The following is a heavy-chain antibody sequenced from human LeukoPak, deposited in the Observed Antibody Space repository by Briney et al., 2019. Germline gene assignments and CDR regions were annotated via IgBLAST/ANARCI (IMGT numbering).Heavy chain of an antibody. CDR2: INTSGST. D-gene: IGHD6-13*01. J-gene: IGHJ4*02. Sequence: SETLSLTCTVSGDSISTYYWSWIRQPAGKGAEWIGRINTSGSTNYNPSLKSRVTMSVDTSKNQFSLKLSSVTAADTAVYYCARQSDKAAGGTFAFDYWGQGALVTVS. V-gene: IGHV4-4*07. CDR3: ARQSDKAAGGTFAFDY. CDR1: GDSISTYY.